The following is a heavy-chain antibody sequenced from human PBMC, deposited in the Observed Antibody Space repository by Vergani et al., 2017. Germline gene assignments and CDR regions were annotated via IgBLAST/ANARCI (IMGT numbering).Heavy chain of an antibody. Sequence: QVQLQESGPGLVKPSETLSLTCTVSGGSISSYYWSWIRQPPGKGLEWIGEIYHSGSTNYNPSLKSRVTISVDKSKNQFSLKLSSVTAADTAVDYCARQKAAAGYYYYMDVWGKGTTVTVSS. D-gene: IGHD6-13*01. CDR1: GGSISSYY. J-gene: IGHJ6*03. CDR3: ARQKAAAGYYYYMDV. V-gene: IGHV4-59*08. CDR2: IYHSGST.